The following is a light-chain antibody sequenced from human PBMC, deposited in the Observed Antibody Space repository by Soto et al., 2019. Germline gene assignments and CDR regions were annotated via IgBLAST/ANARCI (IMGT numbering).Light chain of an antibody. CDR1: QSVDSNY. J-gene: IGKJ5*01. Sequence: EIVLTLGPCTLSLAPGEEAPISCRAGQSVDSNYSAWYQQKPGQTPRLIIYGASGRADGIPHRFSGIGFGTDFTLTISKVEREDFAVYDCQQYGTPRSVTFGQGTRLEIK. CDR2: GAS. V-gene: IGKV3-20*01. CDR3: QQYGTPRSVT.